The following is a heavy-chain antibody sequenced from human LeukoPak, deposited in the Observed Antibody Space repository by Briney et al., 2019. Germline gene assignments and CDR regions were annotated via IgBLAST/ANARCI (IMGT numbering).Heavy chain of an antibody. V-gene: IGHV4-61*02. D-gene: IGHD6-6*01. CDR3: ARDSKQLVLANLNYYYYYMDV. Sequence: SETLSLTCAVSGYSISSGYYWSWIRQPAGKGLEWIGRIYTSGSTNYNPSLKSRVTISVDTSKNQFSLKLSSVTAADTAVYYCARDSKQLVLANLNYYYYYMDVWGEGTTVTVSS. J-gene: IGHJ6*03. CDR1: GYSISSGYY. CDR2: IYTSGST.